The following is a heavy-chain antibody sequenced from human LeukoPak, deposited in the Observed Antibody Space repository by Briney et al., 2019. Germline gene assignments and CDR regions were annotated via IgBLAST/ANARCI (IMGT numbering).Heavy chain of an antibody. CDR2: IYSGGST. CDR3: ARVQDYNYGMDV. J-gene: IGHJ6*02. V-gene: IGHV3-66*01. CDR1: GFTVSTNY. Sequence: GGSLRLSCAASGFTVSTNYMSWVRQAPGKGLEWVSLIYSGGSTHYADSVRGRFTISRDNSKNTLFLQMNRLRDEDTAVYYCARVQDYNYGMDVWGQGTTVTVSS.